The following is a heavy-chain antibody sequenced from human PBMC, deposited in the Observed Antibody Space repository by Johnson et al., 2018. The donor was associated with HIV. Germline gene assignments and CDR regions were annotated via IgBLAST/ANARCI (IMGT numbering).Heavy chain of an antibody. CDR3: ARGSRYTYDNDDAHLLHAFDI. J-gene: IGHJ3*02. Sequence: QVHLVESGRSVVHPGQSLLPPCAASGFTFTSLGIPWVRQAPGKGLVWVAGMWQDRTKPNYADSVGGRSTISRGNSKNTLYLQMNSLRADDMAVYYCARGSRYTYDNDDAHLLHAFDIWGQGTMVTVSS. CDR2: MWQDRTKP. D-gene: IGHD3-22*01. CDR1: GFTFTSLG. V-gene: IGHV3-33*01.